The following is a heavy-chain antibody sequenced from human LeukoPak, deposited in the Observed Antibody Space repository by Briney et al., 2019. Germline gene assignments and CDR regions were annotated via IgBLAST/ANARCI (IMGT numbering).Heavy chain of an antibody. Sequence: GGSLRLSRAASGVTLSSDVVNWGAQAPGNRLGGCSYIRSSGITIYYAAPVKARFTISRDNAKNSLYLKMNSLSAEETAVYYCVRDPPKVVPAAMEGWFDPWGEGTLVTASS. V-gene: IGHV3-48*03. CDR1: GVTLSSDV. CDR3: VRDPPKVVPAAMEGWFDP. J-gene: IGHJ5*02. CDR2: IRSSGITI. D-gene: IGHD2-2*01.